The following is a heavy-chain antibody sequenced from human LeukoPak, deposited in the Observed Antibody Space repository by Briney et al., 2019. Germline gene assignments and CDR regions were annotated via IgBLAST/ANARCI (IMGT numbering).Heavy chain of an antibody. CDR1: GYTFTSYD. Sequence: ASVKVSCKASGYTFTSYDINWVRQATGQGLEWMGWMNPNSGSTGYAQKFQGRVTITRNTSISTAYMELSGLRSEDTAVYYCAGGPAGTAFDDWGHGTLVTVSS. CDR3: AGGPAGTAFDD. CDR2: MNPNSGST. D-gene: IGHD1-1*01. J-gene: IGHJ4*03. V-gene: IGHV1-8*03.